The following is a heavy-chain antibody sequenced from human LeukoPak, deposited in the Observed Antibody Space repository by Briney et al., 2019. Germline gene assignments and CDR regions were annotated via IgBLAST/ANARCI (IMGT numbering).Heavy chain of an antibody. J-gene: IGHJ6*02. V-gene: IGHV1-46*01. D-gene: IGHD5-12*01. CDR1: GYTFTSYY. CDR2: INPSGGST. Sequence: ASVKVSCKASGYTFTSYYMHWVRQAPGQGLEWMGIINPSGGSTSYAQKFQGRVTMTRDTSTSTVYMELSSLRSEDTAVYYCARVSMGGYDSGPNYYYYGTDAWGQGTTVTVSS. CDR3: ARVSMGGYDSGPNYYYYGTDA.